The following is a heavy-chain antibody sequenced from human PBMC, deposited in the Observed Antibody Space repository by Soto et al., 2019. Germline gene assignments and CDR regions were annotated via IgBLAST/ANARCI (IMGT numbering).Heavy chain of an antibody. CDR2: ISYDGSNK. J-gene: IGHJ6*03. D-gene: IGHD1-1*01. Sequence: GGSLRLSCAASGFTFSSYGMHWVRQAPGKGLEWVAVISYDGSNKYYADSVKGRFTISRDNSKNTLYLQMNSLRAEDTAVYYCAKDQSGPTDYYYYYMDVWGKGTTVTVSS. V-gene: IGHV3-30*18. CDR1: GFTFSSYG. CDR3: AKDQSGPTDYYYYYMDV.